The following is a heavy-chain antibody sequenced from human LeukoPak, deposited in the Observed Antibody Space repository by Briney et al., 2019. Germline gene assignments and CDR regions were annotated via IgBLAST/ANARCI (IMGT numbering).Heavy chain of an antibody. Sequence: GGSLRLSCAASGFTFSNAWMSWVRQAPGKGLEWVGRIKSKTDGGTTDYAAPVKGRFTISRDDSKNTLYLQMNSLKTEDTAVYYCAKGLSRDGYNSVSLDYWGQGTLVTVSS. D-gene: IGHD5-24*01. V-gene: IGHV3-15*01. CDR1: GFTFSNAW. J-gene: IGHJ4*02. CDR2: IKSKTDGGTT. CDR3: AKGLSRDGYNSVSLDY.